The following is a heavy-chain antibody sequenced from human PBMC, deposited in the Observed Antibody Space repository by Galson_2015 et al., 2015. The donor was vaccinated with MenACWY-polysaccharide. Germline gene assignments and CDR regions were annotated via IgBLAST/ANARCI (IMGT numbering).Heavy chain of an antibody. V-gene: IGHV3-13*01. CDR3: ARGFGYYDSSGTRFDY. CDR2: IGTAGDT. J-gene: IGHJ4*02. Sequence: SLRLSCAASGFTFSSDDMHWVRQATGKGLEWVSAIGTAGDTYYPGSVKGRFTISRENAKNSLYLQMNSLRAGDTAVYYCARGFGYYDSSGTRFDYWGQGTLVTVSS. D-gene: IGHD3-22*01. CDR1: GFTFSSDD.